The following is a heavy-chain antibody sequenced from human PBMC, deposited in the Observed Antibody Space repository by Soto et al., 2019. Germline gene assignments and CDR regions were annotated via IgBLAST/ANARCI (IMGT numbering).Heavy chain of an antibody. CDR3: ARAVTGGSIWKYFDY. Sequence: QVQLVQSGAEVKKPGSSVKVSCKASGGTFSSYAISWVRQAPGQGLEWMGGIIPIFGTANYAQKFQGRGTITADESTSTAYMELSSLRSEDTAVYYCARAVTGGSIWKYFDYWGQGTLVTVSS. CDR2: IIPIFGTA. D-gene: IGHD3-16*01. J-gene: IGHJ4*02. V-gene: IGHV1-69*01. CDR1: GGTFSSYA.